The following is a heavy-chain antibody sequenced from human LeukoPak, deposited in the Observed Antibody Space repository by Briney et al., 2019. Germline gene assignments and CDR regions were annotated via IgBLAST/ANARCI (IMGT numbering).Heavy chain of an antibody. D-gene: IGHD5-12*01. CDR2: IYYSGST. CDR1: GGSISSGGYY. J-gene: IGHJ4*02. V-gene: IGHV4-31*03. Sequence: SQTLSLTCSVSGGSISSGGYYWSWIRQHPRKGLEWIGYIYYSGSTYYNPSLKSRITISVDTSKNQFSLKLNSVTAADTAVYYCAKHSGYGVYYFDYWGQGTLVTVSS. CDR3: AKHSGYGVYYFDY.